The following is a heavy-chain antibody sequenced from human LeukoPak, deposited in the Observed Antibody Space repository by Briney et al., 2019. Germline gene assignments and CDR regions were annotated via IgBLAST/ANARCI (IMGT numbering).Heavy chain of an antibody. CDR2: ISSSSSYI. V-gene: IGHV3-21*01. J-gene: IGHJ3*02. CDR1: GFTFSSYS. Sequence: GGSLRLSCAASGFTFSSYSMNWVRQAPGKGLEWVSSISSSSSYIYYADSVKGRFTISRDNAKNSLYLQMNSLRAEDTAVYYCAIQGPYCSSTSCYIEDAFDICGQGTMVTVSS. CDR3: AIQGPYCSSTSCYIEDAFDI. D-gene: IGHD2-2*02.